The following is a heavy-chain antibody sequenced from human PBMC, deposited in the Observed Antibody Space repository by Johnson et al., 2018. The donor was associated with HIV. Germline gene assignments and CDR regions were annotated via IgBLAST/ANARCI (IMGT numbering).Heavy chain of an antibody. CDR2: ISYDGSNK. Sequence: QMLLVESGGGLVPPGGSLRLSCAASGFTFSSYAMHWVRQAPGKGLEGVAVISYDGSNKYYADSVKGRFTISRDNSKNTLYLQMNSLRAEDTAVYYCARAHDAFDIWGQGTMVTVSS. J-gene: IGHJ3*02. CDR1: GFTFSSYA. CDR3: ARAHDAFDI. V-gene: IGHV3-30-3*01.